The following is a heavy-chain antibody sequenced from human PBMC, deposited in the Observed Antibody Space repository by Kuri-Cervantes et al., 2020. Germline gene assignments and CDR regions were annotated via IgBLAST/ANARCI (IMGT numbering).Heavy chain of an antibody. CDR2: ISSSGSTI. J-gene: IGHJ4*02. CDR3: AREDCSSTSCYFDY. CDR1: GFTFSDYY. V-gene: IGHV3-11*04. D-gene: IGHD2-2*01. Sequence: GESLKISCAASGFTFSDYYMSWIRQAPGKGLEWVSYISSSGSTIYYADSVKGRFTISRDNAKNSLYLQMNSLRAEDTAVYYCAREDCSSTSCYFDYWGQGTLVTVSS.